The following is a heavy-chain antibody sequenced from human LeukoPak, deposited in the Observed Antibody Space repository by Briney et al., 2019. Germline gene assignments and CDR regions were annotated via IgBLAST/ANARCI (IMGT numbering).Heavy chain of an antibody. CDR2: ISYDGSDK. J-gene: IGHJ4*02. CDR1: GFTFSSYG. Sequence: GGSLRLSCAASGFTFSSYGMHWVRQAPGKGLEWVAVISYDGSDKYYADSVKGRFTISRDNSKNTLYLQMNSVRAEDTAVYYCAKIRVIFNWNYAYYFDYWGQGSLVTVSS. D-gene: IGHD1-7*01. V-gene: IGHV3-30*18. CDR3: AKIRVIFNWNYAYYFDY.